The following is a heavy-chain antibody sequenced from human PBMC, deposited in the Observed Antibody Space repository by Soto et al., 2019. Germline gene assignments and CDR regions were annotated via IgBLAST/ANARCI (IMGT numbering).Heavy chain of an antibody. J-gene: IGHJ6*02. V-gene: IGHV4-34*01. CDR1: GASLSDNY. CDR3: ARELPQRQGRNMDV. CDR2: INHSGNT. D-gene: IGHD1-1*01. Sequence: SETLSLTCAVYGASLSDNYCNWLRQPPGKGLEWIGEINHSGNTNYNPSLRSRVTISIDTSKNQLSLNLSSVTAADTAVYYCARELPQRQGRNMDVWGQGTTVTVSS.